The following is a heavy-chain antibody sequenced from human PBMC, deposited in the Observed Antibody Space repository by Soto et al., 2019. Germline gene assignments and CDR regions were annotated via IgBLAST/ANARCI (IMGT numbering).Heavy chain of an antibody. CDR1: GFTFTSSA. CDR3: AADPYCSGGSCYGDFDY. D-gene: IGHD2-15*01. V-gene: IGHV1-58*01. J-gene: IGHJ4*02. CDR2: IVVGSGNT. Sequence: SVKVSCKASGFTFTSSAVQWVRQARGQRLEWIGWIVVGSGNTNYAQKFQERVTITRDMSTSTAYMELSSLRSEDTAVYYCAADPYCSGGSCYGDFDYWGQGTLVTV.